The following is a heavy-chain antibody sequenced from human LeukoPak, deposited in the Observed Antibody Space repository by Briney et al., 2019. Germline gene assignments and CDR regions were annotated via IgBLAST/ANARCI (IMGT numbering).Heavy chain of an antibody. D-gene: IGHD3-3*01. Sequence: ASVKVSCKASGYTFTSYDINWVRQAPGQGLEWMGWINPNSGGTNYAQKFQGRVTMTRDTSISTAYMELSRLRSDDTAVYYCARATFAIFGVVTPHFDYWGQGTLVTVSS. J-gene: IGHJ4*02. CDR2: INPNSGGT. CDR3: ARATFAIFGVVTPHFDY. V-gene: IGHV1-2*02. CDR1: GYTFTSYD.